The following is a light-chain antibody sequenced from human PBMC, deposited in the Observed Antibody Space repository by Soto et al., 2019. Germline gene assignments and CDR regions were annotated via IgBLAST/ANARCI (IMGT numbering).Light chain of an antibody. Sequence: DIEMTQSPATLSVSPGERATLSCRASQTISSNLAWYQQKPGQTPRLLIYGASTRAAGIPARFSGSGSGTDFTLTITSLQSEDFAVYYCQQYNNWPPFTFGPGTKVDIK. V-gene: IGKV3-15*01. J-gene: IGKJ3*01. CDR3: QQYNNWPPFT. CDR2: GAS. CDR1: QTISSN.